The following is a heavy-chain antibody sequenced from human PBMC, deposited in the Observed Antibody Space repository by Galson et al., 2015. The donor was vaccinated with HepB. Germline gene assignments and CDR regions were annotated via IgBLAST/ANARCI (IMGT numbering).Heavy chain of an antibody. CDR2: INHSGST. V-gene: IGHV4-34*01. J-gene: IGHJ4*02. CDR3: ARGTPLRGNFDY. D-gene: IGHD3-16*01. CDR1: GGSFSGCY. Sequence: SETLSLTCAVYGGSFSGCYWSWIRQPPGKGLEWIGEINHSGSTNYNPSLKSRVTISVDTSKNQFSLRLSSVTAADTAVYYCARGTPLRGNFDYWGQGTLVTVSS.